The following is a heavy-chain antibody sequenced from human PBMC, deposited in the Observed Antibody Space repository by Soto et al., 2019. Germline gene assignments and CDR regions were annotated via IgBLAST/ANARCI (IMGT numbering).Heavy chain of an antibody. V-gene: IGHV3-23*01. Sequence: HPGGSLRLSCAASGFTFSSYAMSWVRQAPGKGLEWVAAISGSGVSTYYADSVKGRFTISTDNSKNTLSLQMNSLRAEDTALYYCAKGMGYDFWSGYYTPRNAFHIWGQGTMVTVSS. CDR2: ISGSGVST. D-gene: IGHD3-3*01. J-gene: IGHJ3*02. CDR3: AKGMGYDFWSGYYTPRNAFHI. CDR1: GFTFSSYA.